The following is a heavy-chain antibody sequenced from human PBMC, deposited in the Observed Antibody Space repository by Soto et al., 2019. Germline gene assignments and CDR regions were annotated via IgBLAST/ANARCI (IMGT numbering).Heavy chain of an antibody. Sequence: LRLSCAAPGFTFSSYWMSWVRQAPGKGLEWVANIKQDGSEKYYVDSVKGRFTISRDNAKNSLYLQMNSLRAEDTAVYYCAREGFGELLPFDYWGQGTLVTVSS. CDR1: GFTFSSYW. CDR2: IKQDGSEK. CDR3: AREGFGELLPFDY. V-gene: IGHV3-7*01. J-gene: IGHJ4*02. D-gene: IGHD3-10*01.